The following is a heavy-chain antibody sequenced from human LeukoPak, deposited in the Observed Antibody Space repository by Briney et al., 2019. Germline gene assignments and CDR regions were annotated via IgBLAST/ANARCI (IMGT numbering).Heavy chain of an antibody. CDR1: GITISSYS. V-gene: IGHV3-21*01. CDR3: ARGYAPDDS. D-gene: IGHD3-16*01. J-gene: IGHJ3*02. CDR2: VSTTSTYK. Sequence: GESLKTCCAAPGITISSYSISWVRQAPGEGLELVSFVSTTSTYKYYADLVNGRFTISRDNARNPLFLQMNSLRAEDTAEYFCARGYAPDDSWGQGTMVTVSS.